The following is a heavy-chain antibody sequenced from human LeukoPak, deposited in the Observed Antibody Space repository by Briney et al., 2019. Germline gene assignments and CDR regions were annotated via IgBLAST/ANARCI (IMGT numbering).Heavy chain of an antibody. V-gene: IGHV4-4*07. Sequence: PSETLSLTCTVSGGSISSYYWSWIRQPAGKGLEWIGRISTSGSTDYKSSLKSRVTMSVDTSKNQFSLKLSSVTAADTAVYYCARGAAFWSGYPYFDYWGQGTLVTVSS. D-gene: IGHD3-3*01. CDR2: ISTSGST. J-gene: IGHJ4*02. CDR1: GGSISSYY. CDR3: ARGAAFWSGYPYFDY.